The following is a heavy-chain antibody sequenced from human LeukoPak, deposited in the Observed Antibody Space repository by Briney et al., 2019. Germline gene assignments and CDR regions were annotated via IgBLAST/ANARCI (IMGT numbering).Heavy chain of an antibody. CDR1: GGSFSGYY. D-gene: IGHD3-9*01. CDR3: ARGYQAVLRYFDWLPCFDY. Sequence: PSETLSLTCAVYGGSFSGYYWSWIRQPPGKGLEWIGEINHSGSTNYNPSLKSRVTISVDTSKNQFSLKLSSVTAADTAVYYCARGYQAVLRYFDWLPCFDYWGQGTLVTVSS. J-gene: IGHJ4*02. V-gene: IGHV4-34*01. CDR2: INHSGST.